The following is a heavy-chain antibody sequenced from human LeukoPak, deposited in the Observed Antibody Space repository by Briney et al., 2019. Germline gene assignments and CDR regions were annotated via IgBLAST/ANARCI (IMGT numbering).Heavy chain of an antibody. V-gene: IGHV1-18*01. CDR1: GYTFTSYG. Sequence: GASVKVSCKASGYTFTSYGISWVRQAPGQGLEWMGRISAYNGNTNYAQKLQGRVTMTTDTSTSTAYMELRSLRSDDTAVYYCARDERSGWSHGQYYYYYMDVWGKGTTVTVSS. D-gene: IGHD6-19*01. CDR2: ISAYNGNT. CDR3: ARDERSGWSHGQYYYYYMDV. J-gene: IGHJ6*03.